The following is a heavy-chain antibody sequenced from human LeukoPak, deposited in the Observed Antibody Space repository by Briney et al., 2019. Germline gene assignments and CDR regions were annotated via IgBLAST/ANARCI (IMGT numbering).Heavy chain of an antibody. D-gene: IGHD4-17*01. J-gene: IGHJ4*02. CDR3: AKDRLYGAFDY. CDR2: ISGSGGST. V-gene: IGHV3-23*01. Sequence: GGSLRLCCVASGFTFSNYWMSWVRQAPGKGLEWVSAISGSGGSTYYADSVKGRFTISRDNSKNTLYLQMNSLRAEDTAVYYCAKDRLYGAFDYWGQGTLVTVSS. CDR1: GFTFSNYW.